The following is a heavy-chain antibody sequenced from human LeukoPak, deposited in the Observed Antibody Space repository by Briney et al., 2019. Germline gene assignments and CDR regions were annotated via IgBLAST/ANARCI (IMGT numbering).Heavy chain of an antibody. D-gene: IGHD3-3*01. V-gene: IGHV4-59*05. CDR2: IYYSGNT. J-gene: IGHJ5*02. Sequence: PGGSLRLSCAASGFTFSSYSMNWVRQAPGKGLEWIGSIYYSGNTYYNASLKSQVSISIDTSKNQFSLKLTSVTAADTAVYYCARGGRFFHGGFDPWGQETLVTVSS. CDR1: GFTFSSYSMN. CDR3: ARGGRFFHGGFDP.